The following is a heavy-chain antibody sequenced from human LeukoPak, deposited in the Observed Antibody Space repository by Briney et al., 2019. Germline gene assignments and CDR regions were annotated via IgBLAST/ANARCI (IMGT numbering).Heavy chain of an antibody. V-gene: IGHV3-64*04. CDR1: GFTFSSYA. D-gene: IGHD3-10*01. CDR2: ISSDGVTT. J-gene: IGHJ6*02. CDR3: ARGGYYLYGMDV. Sequence: GGSLRLSCSASGFTFSSYAMHWVRQAPGKGLEYVSAISSDGVTTYYADSVKGRFTISRDNSKNTLYLQMNSLRAEDTAVYYCARGGYYLYGMDVWGQGTTVTVSS.